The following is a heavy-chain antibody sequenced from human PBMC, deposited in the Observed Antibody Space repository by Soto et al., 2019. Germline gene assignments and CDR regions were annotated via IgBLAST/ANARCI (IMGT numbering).Heavy chain of an antibody. V-gene: IGHV3-23*04. Sequence: EVQLVESGGGLVQPGGSLRLSCAASGFTFRSYDMSWVRQAPGKGLEWVSSISGSGGSTYYADSVKGRFTISRDTSKNTMFLQMNSLRAEDTAVYYCAKGRAQGTFDPWGQGTLVIVSS. CDR1: GFTFRSYD. CDR3: AKGRAQGTFDP. CDR2: ISGSGGST. J-gene: IGHJ5*02.